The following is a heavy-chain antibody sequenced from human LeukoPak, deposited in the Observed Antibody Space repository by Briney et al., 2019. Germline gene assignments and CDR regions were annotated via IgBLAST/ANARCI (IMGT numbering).Heavy chain of an antibody. CDR2: INHSGST. J-gene: IGHJ6*02. Sequence: SETLSLTCAVYGGSFSGYYWSWIRQPPGKGLEWIGEINHSGSTNYNPSLKSRVTISVDTSKNQFSLKLSSGTAADTAVYYCARGVPLNYYDSSATGLNYYGMDVWGQGTTVTVSS. CDR1: GGSFSGYY. CDR3: ARGVPLNYYDSSATGLNYYGMDV. V-gene: IGHV4-34*01. D-gene: IGHD3-22*01.